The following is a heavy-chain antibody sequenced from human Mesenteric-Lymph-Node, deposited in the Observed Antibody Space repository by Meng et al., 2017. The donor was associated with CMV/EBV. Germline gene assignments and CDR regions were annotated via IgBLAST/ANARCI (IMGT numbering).Heavy chain of an antibody. CDR3: ARHQRWLKSEGGFNY. CDR2: INHSGST. J-gene: IGHJ4*02. D-gene: IGHD4-23*01. V-gene: IGHV4-34*01. CDR1: GGSFSGYY. Sequence: QGQLPQWGAGLLSPSETLSLTCAVYGGSFSGYYWSWIRQPPGKGLEWIGEINHSGSTNYNPSLKSRVTISVDTSKNQFSLKLSSVTAADTAVYYCARHQRWLKSEGGFNYWGQGTLVTVAS.